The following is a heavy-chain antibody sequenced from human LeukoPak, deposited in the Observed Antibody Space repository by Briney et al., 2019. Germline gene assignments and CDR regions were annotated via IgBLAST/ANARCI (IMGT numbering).Heavy chain of an antibody. D-gene: IGHD6-19*01. CDR1: GFTFSSYS. J-gene: IGHJ6*03. Sequence: GGSLRLSCAASGFTFSSYSMNWVRQAPGKGLEWVSSISSSSSYIYYADSVKGRFTISRDNAKNSLYLQMNSLRAEDTAVYYCARSGWFYYYYYMDVWGKGTTVTVSS. CDR2: ISSSSSYI. CDR3: ARSGWFYYYYYMDV. V-gene: IGHV3-21*01.